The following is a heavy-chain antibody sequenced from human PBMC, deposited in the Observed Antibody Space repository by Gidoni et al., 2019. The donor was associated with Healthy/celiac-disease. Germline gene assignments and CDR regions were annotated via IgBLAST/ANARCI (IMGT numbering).Heavy chain of an antibody. V-gene: IGHV4-34*01. Sequence: QVQLKQWGAGLLKPSETLSLTCAVYGGSFSGCYWSWIRQPPGKGLEWIGEINHSGSTNYNPSLKSRVTISVDTSKNQFSLKLSSVTAADTAVYYCARGYDYVWVSYRLGAFDIWGQGTMVTVSS. CDR1: GGSFSGCY. D-gene: IGHD3-16*02. CDR2: INHSGST. J-gene: IGHJ3*02. CDR3: ARGYDYVWVSYRLGAFDI.